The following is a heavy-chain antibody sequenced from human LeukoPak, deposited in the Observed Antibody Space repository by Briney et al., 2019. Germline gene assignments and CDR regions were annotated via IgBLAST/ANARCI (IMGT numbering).Heavy chain of an antibody. CDR2: IYYSKNT. CDR3: VSPRGFSYGYFDY. Sequence: SETLSLTCTVSGGSISSSSAYWGWIRQPPGKGLEWIGSIYYSKNTYYNPSLKSRVTISADTSKNQFFLTLGSVSATDTAVYYCVSPRGFSYGYFDYRGQGTLVTVSS. D-gene: IGHD5-18*01. J-gene: IGHJ4*02. V-gene: IGHV4-39*01. CDR1: GGSISSSSAY.